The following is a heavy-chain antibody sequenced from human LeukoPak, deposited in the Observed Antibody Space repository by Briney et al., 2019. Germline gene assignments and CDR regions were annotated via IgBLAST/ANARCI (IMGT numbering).Heavy chain of an antibody. CDR2: IYPGDSDT. V-gene: IGHV5-51*01. J-gene: IGHJ4*02. D-gene: IGHD6-19*01. Sequence: GESLKISCKGSGYSFTIYWIGWVRQMPGKGLEWMGIIYPGDSDTRYSPSFQSQVTISADRSINTAYLHWSSLEASDTAIYYCARRLKNSNGWTFDYWGQGTLVTVSS. CDR1: GYSFTIYW. CDR3: ARRLKNSNGWTFDY.